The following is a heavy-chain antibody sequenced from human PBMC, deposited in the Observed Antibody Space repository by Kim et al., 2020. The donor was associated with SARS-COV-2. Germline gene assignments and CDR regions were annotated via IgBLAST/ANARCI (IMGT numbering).Heavy chain of an antibody. D-gene: IGHD2-21*01. CDR3: ARGVVFAFDI. Sequence: TDYNPSLKSRVTISVDESKKQVSLKLTSVTAEDTAVYYCARGVVFAFDIWGQGTRVTVSS. CDR2: T. J-gene: IGHJ3*02. V-gene: IGHV4-30-2*01.